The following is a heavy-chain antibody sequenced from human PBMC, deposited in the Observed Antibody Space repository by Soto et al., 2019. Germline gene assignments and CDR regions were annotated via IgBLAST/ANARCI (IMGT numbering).Heavy chain of an antibody. D-gene: IGHD5-12*01. V-gene: IGHV4-59*01. Sequence: QVQLQESGPGLVEPSETLSLTCSVSGDSISSSYWSWIRQPPGKGLEWIGYIYYSGSTNYNPSLKSRVTISLDTSKNQVSLKVSSVTAADTAVYYCARGYDWFDPWGQGTLVTVSS. CDR1: GDSISSSY. CDR2: IYYSGST. CDR3: ARGYDWFDP. J-gene: IGHJ5*02.